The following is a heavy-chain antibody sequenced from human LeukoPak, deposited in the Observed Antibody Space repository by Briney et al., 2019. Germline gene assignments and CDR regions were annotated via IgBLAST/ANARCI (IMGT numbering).Heavy chain of an antibody. CDR1: GYSFTSYW. CDR3: ASRPFETTVVPWDFY. CDR2: IYPGDSDT. J-gene: IGHJ4*02. V-gene: IGHV5-51*01. D-gene: IGHD4-23*01. Sequence: GESLQISCQGSGYSFTSYWIGWVRQMPGKGLEWMGIIYPGDSDTRYSPSFHGQVTISADRSISTAYLQWSSLKASDTAMYYCASRPFETTVVPWDFYWGQGTQVTVSS.